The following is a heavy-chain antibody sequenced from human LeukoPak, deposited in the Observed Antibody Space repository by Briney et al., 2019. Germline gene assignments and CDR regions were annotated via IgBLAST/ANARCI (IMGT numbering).Heavy chain of an antibody. V-gene: IGHV4-39*06. J-gene: IGHJ4*02. CDR3: ARDDSLPYAFDY. D-gene: IGHD2-8*01. CDR2: IYYSGST. CDR1: GGSISSSSYY. Sequence: SETLSLTCTVSGGSISSSSYYWGWIRQPPGKGLEWIGSIYYSGSTYYNPSLKSRVTISVDTSKNQFPLKLSSVTAADTAVYYCARDDSLPYAFDYWGQGTLVTVSS.